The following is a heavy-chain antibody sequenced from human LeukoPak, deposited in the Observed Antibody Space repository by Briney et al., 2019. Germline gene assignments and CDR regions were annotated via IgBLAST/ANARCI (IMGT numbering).Heavy chain of an antibody. Sequence: GASVKVSCKASGYTFTSYYMHWVRQAPGQGLEWMGIINPSGGSTSYAQKFQGRVTMTRDMYTSTVYMELSSLRSEDTAVYYCARGGGTAMASDYWGQGTLVTVSS. CDR1: GYTFTSYY. CDR3: ARGGGTAMASDY. D-gene: IGHD5-18*01. V-gene: IGHV1-46*01. CDR2: INPSGGST. J-gene: IGHJ4*02.